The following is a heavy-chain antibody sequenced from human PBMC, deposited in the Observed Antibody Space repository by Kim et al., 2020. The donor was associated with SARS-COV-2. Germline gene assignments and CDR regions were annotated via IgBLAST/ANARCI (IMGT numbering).Heavy chain of an antibody. CDR2: IIPIFGTA. V-gene: IGHV1-69*13. CDR1: GGTFSSYA. J-gene: IGHJ6*02. CDR3: ARAGYSSSYYYYYGMDV. Sequence: SVKVSCKTSGGTFSSYAISWVRQAPGQGLEWMGGIIPIFGTANYAQKFQGRVTITADESTSTAYMELSSLRSEDTAVYYCARAGYSSSYYYYYGMDVWGQGTTVTVSS. D-gene: IGHD6-6*01.